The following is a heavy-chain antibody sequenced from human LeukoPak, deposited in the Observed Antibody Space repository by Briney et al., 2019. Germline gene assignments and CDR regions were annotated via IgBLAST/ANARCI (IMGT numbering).Heavy chain of an antibody. CDR3: ARDQLVMVPAALGDYYYYYYMDV. D-gene: IGHD2-2*01. V-gene: IGHV4-59*01. CDR1: GDSITSYY. J-gene: IGHJ6*03. CDR2: IFYSGST. Sequence: PSETLSLTCTVSGDSITSYYWSWIRQPPGKGLEWIGHIFYSGSTNYNPSLKSRVTMSIDTSKHQFSLRPSSVTAADTAVYYCARDQLVMVPAALGDYYYYYYMDVWGKGTTVTVSS.